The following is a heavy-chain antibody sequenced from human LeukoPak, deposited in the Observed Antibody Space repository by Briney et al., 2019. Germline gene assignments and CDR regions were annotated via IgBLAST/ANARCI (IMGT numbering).Heavy chain of an antibody. CDR2: ISSSSSYI. CDR3: ARLYDGSAYHADHFDY. J-gene: IGHJ4*02. D-gene: IGHD3-22*01. V-gene: IGHV3-21*01. Sequence: GGSLRLSCAASGFIFSRNSMNWVRQAPGKGLEWVSSISSSSSYIYYADSVKGRFTISRDNAKNSLYLQMNSLRAEDTAVYYCARLYDGSAYHADHFDYWGQGTLVIVSS. CDR1: GFIFSRNS.